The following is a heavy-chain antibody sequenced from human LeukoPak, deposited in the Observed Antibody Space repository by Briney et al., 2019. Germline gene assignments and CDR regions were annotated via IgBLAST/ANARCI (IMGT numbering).Heavy chain of an antibody. J-gene: IGHJ4*02. CDR2: IYYSGST. CDR3: ARCPDSSYPHWFDY. D-gene: IGHD1-1*01. CDR1: GGSISSYY. V-gene: IGHV4-59*01. Sequence: SETLSLTCTVSGGSISSYYWSWIRQPPGKGLEWIGYIYYSGSTNYNPSLKSRVTISVDTSKNQFSLKLSSVTAADTAVYYCARCPDSSYPHWFDYWGQGTLVTVSS.